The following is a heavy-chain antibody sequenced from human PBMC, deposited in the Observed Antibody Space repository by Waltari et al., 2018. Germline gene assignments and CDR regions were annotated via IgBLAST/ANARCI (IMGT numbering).Heavy chain of an antibody. CDR3: ARPTFCSATTCSGPMDV. CDR2: ISTSGST. Sequence: QVQLHESGPGLVKPLQTLSLPCAVSSGSINAGINYWTWIRQPAGKGLEWIGHISTSGSTKYNPSLNSRVTMSIDTSKNQFSLSLTSVSAADTAVYYCARPTFCSATTCSGPMDVWGQGTTVTVSS. J-gene: IGHJ6*02. V-gene: IGHV4-61*02. D-gene: IGHD2-15*01. CDR1: SGSINAGINY.